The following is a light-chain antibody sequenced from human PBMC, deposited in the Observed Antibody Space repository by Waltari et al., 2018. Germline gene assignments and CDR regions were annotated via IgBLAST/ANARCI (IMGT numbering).Light chain of an antibody. V-gene: IGKV4-1*01. Sequence: DIVMTKSPDSLAVSLGERVTINCKSSQSVLYNSNNKNYLAWYQQKPGQPPQLLIYWASTRESGVPDRFSGSGSGTDFTLTISSLQAEDVAVYYCQQYYSTITFGQGTRLEIK. CDR1: QSVLYNSNNKNY. J-gene: IGKJ5*01. CDR3: QQYYSTIT. CDR2: WAS.